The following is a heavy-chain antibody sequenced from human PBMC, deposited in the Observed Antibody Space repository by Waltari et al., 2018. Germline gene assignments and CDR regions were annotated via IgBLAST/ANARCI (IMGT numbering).Heavy chain of an antibody. CDR1: GFTFSSFW. J-gene: IGHJ6*02. D-gene: IGHD1-1*01. Sequence: EEQLVESGGGLVQPGDSLRLSCAASGFTFSSFWMNWVRQAPGKGPLVVSRIRTDASDPTYADSVKGRFTISRDNARNTLYLQMNRLRAEDTAVYFCARVSRRTYRSPVPGRHYYYGMDVWGQGTTVTVSS. CDR3: ARVSRRTYRSPVPGRHYYYGMDV. CDR2: IRTDASDP. V-gene: IGHV3-74*03.